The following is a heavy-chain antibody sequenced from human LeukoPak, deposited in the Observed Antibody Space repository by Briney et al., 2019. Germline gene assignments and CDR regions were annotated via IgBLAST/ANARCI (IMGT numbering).Heavy chain of an antibody. CDR1: GFTFSSYG. Sequence: GGSLRLSCAASGFTFSSYGMSWVRQAPGKGLEWVSSISSSGGSTYYADSVRGRFTISRDNSRNTLFLQMNSLRAEDTAVYYCARDARGLAARPFYFDYWGQGTLVTVSS. V-gene: IGHV3-23*01. J-gene: IGHJ4*02. CDR3: ARDARGLAARPFYFDY. CDR2: ISSSGGST. D-gene: IGHD6-6*01.